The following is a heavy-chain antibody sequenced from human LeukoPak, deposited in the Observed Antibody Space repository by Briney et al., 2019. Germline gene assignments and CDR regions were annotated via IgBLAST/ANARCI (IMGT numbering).Heavy chain of an antibody. J-gene: IGHJ4*02. CDR3: AKSRGIGDSSGYYFRTYYFDY. CDR2: ISDNGGGT. Sequence: GGSLRLSCTASGFTFSDYAMSWVRQPPGEGLEWVSSISDNGGGTYYADSVKGRFTISRDNSENTLYLQMNSLRAEDTAVYYCAKSRGIGDSSGYYFRTYYFDYWGQGTLVTVSS. V-gene: IGHV3-23*01. D-gene: IGHD3-22*01. CDR1: GFTFSDYA.